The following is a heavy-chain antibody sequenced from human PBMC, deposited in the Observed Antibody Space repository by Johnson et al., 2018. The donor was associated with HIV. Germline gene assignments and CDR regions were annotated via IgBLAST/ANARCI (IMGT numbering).Heavy chain of an antibody. Sequence: VQLVESGGGVVQAGRSLRLSCAASGFTFSSYAMHWVRQAPGKGLEWVAIISYDGSNKYYADSVKGRFTISRDNAKNSLYLQMNSLRAEDTALYYCAKLTRLDAFDIWGQGTMVTVSS. D-gene: IGHD6-25*01. CDR2: ISYDGSNK. J-gene: IGHJ3*02. CDR3: AKLTRLDAFDI. CDR1: GFTFSSYA. V-gene: IGHV3-30-3*02.